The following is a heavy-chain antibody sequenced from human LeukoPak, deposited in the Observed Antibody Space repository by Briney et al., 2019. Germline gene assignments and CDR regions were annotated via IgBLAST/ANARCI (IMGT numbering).Heavy chain of an antibody. CDR2: ISYDGSNK. CDR3: ARGYDSSVTSRFDP. Sequence: PGGSLRLSCAASGFTFSSYAMHWVRRAPGKGLEWVAVISYDGSNKYYADSVKGRFTISRDNSKNTLYLQMNSLRAEDTAVYYCARGYDSSVTSRFDPWGQGTLVTVSS. CDR1: GFTFSSYA. J-gene: IGHJ5*02. D-gene: IGHD3-22*01. V-gene: IGHV3-30-3*01.